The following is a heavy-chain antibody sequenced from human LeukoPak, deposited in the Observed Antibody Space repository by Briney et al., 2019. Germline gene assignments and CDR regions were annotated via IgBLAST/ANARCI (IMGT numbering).Heavy chain of an antibody. D-gene: IGHD2-2*01. CDR1: GFTFSSCW. CDR3: VRPDIVTVPLGC. CDR2: INTDGSIT. J-gene: IGHJ4*02. V-gene: IGHV3-74*01. Sequence: PGGSLRLSCAASGFTFSSCWMHWVRQAPGKGLVWVSRINTDGSITDYADSVKGRFTISRDNAKNTLYLQVNSLRAEDTAIYYCVRPDIVTVPLGCWGQGTLVTVSS.